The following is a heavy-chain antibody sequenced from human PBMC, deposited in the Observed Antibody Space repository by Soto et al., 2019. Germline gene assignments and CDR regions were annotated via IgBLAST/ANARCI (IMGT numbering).Heavy chain of an antibody. D-gene: IGHD4-17*01. V-gene: IGHV1-18*04. J-gene: IGHJ4*02. Sequence: QVQLVQSAAELKGPGASVIVSCKASGYTFSNFALTWVRQAPGHGLQWIGWSNTYNGDTQSAHWLQGRDTLTMDSAITTAYLELRDLRVDDTAIYFCAKAHSDGEYCPSASWPPGTWGKGSRVTVSS. CDR1: GYTFSNFA. CDR2: SNTYNGDT. CDR3: AKAHSDGEYCPSASWPPGT.